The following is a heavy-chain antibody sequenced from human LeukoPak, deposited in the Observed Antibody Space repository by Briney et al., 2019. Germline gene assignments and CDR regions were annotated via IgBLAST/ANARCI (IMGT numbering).Heavy chain of an antibody. CDR1: GFTFSSYS. CDR2: ITTEGSTT. Sequence: GSLRLSCDASGFTFSSYSMHWVRQAPGKGLEHVAAITTEGSTTYYAESVRGRFIISRDNSKNTLFLQMGSLGNDDTAVYYCARDFGIWRLPGYYFGSWGEGILVTVSS. CDR3: ARDFGIWRLPGYYFGS. J-gene: IGHJ4*02. V-gene: IGHV3-64*02. D-gene: IGHD3-3*02.